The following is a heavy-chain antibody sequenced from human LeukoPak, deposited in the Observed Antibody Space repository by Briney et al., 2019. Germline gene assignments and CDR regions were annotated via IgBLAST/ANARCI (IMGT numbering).Heavy chain of an antibody. CDR1: GYTFTGYY. CDR3: ARGGITMIVVVTDDAFDI. CDR2: INPNSGGT. D-gene: IGHD3-22*01. V-gene: IGHV1-2*02. Sequence: ASVKVSCKASGYTFTGYYMHWVRQAPGQGLEWMGWINPNSGGTNYAQKFQGRVTMTRDTSISTAYIELSRLRSDDTAVYYCARGGITMIVVVTDDAFDIWGQGTMVTVSS. J-gene: IGHJ3*02.